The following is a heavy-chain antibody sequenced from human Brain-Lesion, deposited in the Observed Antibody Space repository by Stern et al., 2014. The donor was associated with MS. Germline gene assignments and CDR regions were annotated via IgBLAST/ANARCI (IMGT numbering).Heavy chain of an antibody. J-gene: IGHJ6*02. Sequence: QLVQSGGGLVQPGGSLTISCTAAGFTFGNYWMTWVRQAPGKGLEGGANIKEDGTEKNYVDSVKGRFTISRDNARNSLYLQMNSLRVEDTALYYCARVYNTIYGIVTQRGSGMDVWGQGTTVIVSS. CDR3: ARVYNTIYGIVTQRGSGMDV. CDR2: IKEDGTEK. D-gene: IGHD3-3*01. CDR1: GFTFGNYW. V-gene: IGHV3-7*01.